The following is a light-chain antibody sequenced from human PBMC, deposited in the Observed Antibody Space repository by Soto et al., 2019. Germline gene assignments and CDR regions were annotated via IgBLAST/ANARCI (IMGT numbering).Light chain of an antibody. CDR1: SSDVGGYNY. V-gene: IGLV2-14*01. CDR3: SSYTSSSTRV. CDR2: NVS. Sequence: QSVLTQPASVSGSPGQSITISCTGTSSDVGGYNYVSWYQQHPGKAPKLMINNVSNRPPGVSNRFSGSKSGNTASLTISGLQAEDEADYYCSSYTSSSTRVFGGGTKLTVL. J-gene: IGLJ2*01.